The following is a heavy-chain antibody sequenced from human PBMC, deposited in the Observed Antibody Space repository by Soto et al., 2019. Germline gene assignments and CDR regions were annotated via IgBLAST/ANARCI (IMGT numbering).Heavy chain of an antibody. CDR2: IWFDGSNK. D-gene: IGHD2-21*02. Sequence: QVQLVESGGGVVQPGRSLRLSCAASGFTFSSYGMHWVRQAPGKGLEWVAVIWFDGSNKYYSDSVKGRFTISRDNSNNTLYLQMNSLRAEDTAVYYCARGGGDYDAFDIWGQGTMVTVSS. CDR3: ARGGGDYDAFDI. CDR1: GFTFSSYG. V-gene: IGHV3-33*01. J-gene: IGHJ3*02.